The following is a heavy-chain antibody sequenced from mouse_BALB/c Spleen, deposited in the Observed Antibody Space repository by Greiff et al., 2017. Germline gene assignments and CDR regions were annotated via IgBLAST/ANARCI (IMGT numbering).Heavy chain of an antibody. CDR2: IYPGDGDT. J-gene: IGHJ4*01. V-gene: IGHV1-87*01. CDR1: GYTFTSYW. Sequence: VQLQQSGAELARPGASVKLSCKASGYTFTSYWMQWVKQRPGQGLEWIGAIYPGDGDTRYTQKFKGKATLTADKSSSTAYMQLSSLASEDSAVYYCARRGLYGNYGAMDYWGQGTSVTVSS. CDR3: ARRGLYGNYGAMDY. D-gene: IGHD2-1*01.